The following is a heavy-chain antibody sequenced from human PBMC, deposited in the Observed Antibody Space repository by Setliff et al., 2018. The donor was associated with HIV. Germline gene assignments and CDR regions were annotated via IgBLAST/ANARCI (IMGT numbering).Heavy chain of an antibody. D-gene: IGHD3-22*01. J-gene: IGHJ3*01. V-gene: IGHV3-33*03. CDR3: AINYYDSSGFAFDL. Sequence: GGSLRLSCAASGFTFANYWMHWVRQAPGKGLEWVAFIWYDGSNKYYGDSVKGRFTISRDNAKNSLYLQMNSLRAEDTAVYYCAINYYDSSGFAFDLWGHGTMVTVSS. CDR1: GFTFANYW. CDR2: IWYDGSNK.